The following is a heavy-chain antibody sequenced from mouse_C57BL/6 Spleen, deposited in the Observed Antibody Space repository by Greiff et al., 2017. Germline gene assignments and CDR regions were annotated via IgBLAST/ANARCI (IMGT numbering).Heavy chain of an antibody. CDR2: IYPGDGDT. CDR3: ASYGSSPSYAMDY. J-gene: IGHJ4*01. V-gene: IGHV1-82*01. Sequence: QVQLKQSGPELVKPGASVKISCKASGYAFSSSWMNWVKQRPGKGLEWIGRIYPGDGDTNYNGKFKGKATLTADKSSSTAYMQLSSLTSEDSAVYFCASYGSSPSYAMDYWGQGTSVTVSS. D-gene: IGHD1-1*01. CDR1: GYAFSSSW.